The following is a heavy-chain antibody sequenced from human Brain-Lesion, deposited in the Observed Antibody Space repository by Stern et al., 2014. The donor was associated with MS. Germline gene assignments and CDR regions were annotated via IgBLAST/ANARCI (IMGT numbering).Heavy chain of an antibody. Sequence: VQLVESGPGLVKPSQTLSLSCTVSGGSISSGGYYWSWIRQPAGKGLEWIGRIFNSGSPGYTPSLKSRVPISIATSKTQFSLRLNSMTAADTAVYYCARGRVVPGFQYYATDVWGQGTTVIVSS. J-gene: IGHJ6*02. CDR1: GGSISSGGYY. CDR2: IFNSGSP. D-gene: IGHD2-2*01. CDR3: ARGRVVPGFQYYATDV. V-gene: IGHV4-61*02.